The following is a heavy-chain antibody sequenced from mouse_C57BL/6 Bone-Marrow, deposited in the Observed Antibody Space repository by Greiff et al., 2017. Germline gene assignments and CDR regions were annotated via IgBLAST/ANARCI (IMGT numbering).Heavy chain of an antibody. D-gene: IGHD1-1*01. CDR1: GFNIKDDY. CDR3: LYYYRYYFDY. J-gene: IGHJ2*01. V-gene: IGHV14-4*01. Sequence: VQLQQSGAELVRPGASVKLSCTASGFNIKDDYMHWVKQRPEQGLEWIGWIDPENGDTEYASKFQGKATITAETSSNTAYLQLSSLTSEDTAVYYCLYYYRYYFDYWGQGTTLTVSA. CDR2: IDPENGDT.